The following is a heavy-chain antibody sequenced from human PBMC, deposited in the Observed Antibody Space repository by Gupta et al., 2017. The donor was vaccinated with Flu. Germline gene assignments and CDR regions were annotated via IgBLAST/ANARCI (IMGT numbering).Heavy chain of an antibody. CDR3: ARAPQDFWSGYYLH. V-gene: IGHV3-53*01. Sequence: YMNWVRQAPGKEPEWVAVIDSDGDTYYADSVQGRFTISRDNSKNTIYLQMDSLRAEDTAVYYCARAPQDFWSGYYLHWGQGTLLTVSS. CDR1: Y. J-gene: IGHJ4*02. D-gene: IGHD3-3*01. CDR2: IDSDGDT.